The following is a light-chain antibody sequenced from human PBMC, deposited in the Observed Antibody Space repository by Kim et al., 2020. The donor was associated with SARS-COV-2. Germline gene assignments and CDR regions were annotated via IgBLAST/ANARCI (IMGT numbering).Light chain of an antibody. J-gene: IGLJ3*02. Sequence: SYELTQPLSVSVALGQTARITCGGYNVGRKSVHWYQQKPGQAPVLVIFHNNMRPSGIPERFSASNSGNTATLTISRAQAGDEADYYCQVWDSSTVVFGGGTQLTVL. V-gene: IGLV3-9*01. CDR1: NVGRKS. CDR3: QVWDSSTVV. CDR2: HNN.